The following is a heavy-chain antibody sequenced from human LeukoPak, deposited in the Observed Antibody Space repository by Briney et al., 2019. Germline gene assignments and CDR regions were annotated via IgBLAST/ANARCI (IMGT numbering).Heavy chain of an antibody. Sequence: PGGSLRLSCAASGFTFSSYGMHWVRQAPGKGLEWVAFIRYDGSNKYYADSVKGRFTISRDNAKNSLYLQMNSLRAEDTAVYYCARERGGVVVKTEIDYWGQGTLVTVSS. CDR3: ARERGGVVVKTEIDY. V-gene: IGHV3-30*02. J-gene: IGHJ4*02. CDR1: GFTFSSYG. CDR2: IRYDGSNK. D-gene: IGHD3-16*02.